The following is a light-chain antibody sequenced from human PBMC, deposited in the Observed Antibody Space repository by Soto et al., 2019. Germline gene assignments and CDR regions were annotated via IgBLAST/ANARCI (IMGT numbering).Light chain of an antibody. CDR3: QQYNNWPIT. CDR2: DAS. CDR1: QSVSSN. V-gene: IGKV3-15*01. J-gene: IGKJ5*01. Sequence: EIVLTQSPGTLSVSPGERATLSFRASQSVSSNLAWYQQRPGQAPRLLIYDASTRATAIPARFSGSGSATEFTLTISSLQSEDFAVYYCQQYNNWPITFGQGTRLEIK.